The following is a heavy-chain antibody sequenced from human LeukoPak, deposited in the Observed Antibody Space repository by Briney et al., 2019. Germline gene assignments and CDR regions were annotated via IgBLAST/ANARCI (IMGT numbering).Heavy chain of an antibody. J-gene: IGHJ6*03. Sequence: GGSLRLSCAASGFTFSSYWMSWVRQAPGKGLEWVAHIKQDGSEKYYVDSVKGRFTISRDNAKNSLYLQMNSLRAEDTAVYYCASRQLVRGYYYYMDVWGKGSTVTVPS. V-gene: IGHV3-7*01. CDR1: GFTFSSYW. D-gene: IGHD6-13*01. CDR2: IKQDGSEK. CDR3: ASRQLVRGYYYYMDV.